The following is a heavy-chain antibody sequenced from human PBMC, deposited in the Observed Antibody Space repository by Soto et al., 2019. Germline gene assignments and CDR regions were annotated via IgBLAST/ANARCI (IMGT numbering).Heavy chain of an antibody. J-gene: IGHJ4*02. Sequence: QVQLVESGGGVVQPGRSLRLSCAASGFTFSSYGMHWVRQAPGKGLEWVAVISYDGSNKYYADSVKGRFTISRDNSKNTLYLQMNRLRAEDTAVYYCAKAMATTGDYWGQGTLVTVSS. CDR1: GFTFSSYG. CDR2: ISYDGSNK. D-gene: IGHD4-17*01. V-gene: IGHV3-30*18. CDR3: AKAMATTGDY.